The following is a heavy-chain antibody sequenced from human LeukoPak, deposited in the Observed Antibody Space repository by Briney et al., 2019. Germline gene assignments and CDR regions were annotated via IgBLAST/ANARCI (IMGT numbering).Heavy chain of an antibody. V-gene: IGHV3-66*01. Sequence: GGSLRLSCAASGFTVSSNYMSWVRQAPGKGLEWVSVIYSGGSPYYADSVKGRFTISRDNSKNTLYLQMNSLRAEDTAVYYCARAYPLVVTATAFDIWGQGTMVTVSS. CDR2: IYSGGSP. CDR1: GFTVSSNY. J-gene: IGHJ3*02. CDR3: ARAYPLVVTATAFDI. D-gene: IGHD2-21*02.